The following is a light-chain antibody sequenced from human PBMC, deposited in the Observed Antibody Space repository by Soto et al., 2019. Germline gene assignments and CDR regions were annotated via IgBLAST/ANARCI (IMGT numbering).Light chain of an antibody. J-gene: IGKJ4*01. CDR3: QQYNNWPLS. CDR1: QSVRSN. Sequence: EIVMTQSPATLSVSPGERATLSCRASQSVRSNLAWYQQNPGQAPRLLIYGASTRATGIPARFSGSGSGTEFTLTISSLQSEDFAVYYCQQYNNWPLSFGGGTKVEIK. CDR2: GAS. V-gene: IGKV3-15*01.